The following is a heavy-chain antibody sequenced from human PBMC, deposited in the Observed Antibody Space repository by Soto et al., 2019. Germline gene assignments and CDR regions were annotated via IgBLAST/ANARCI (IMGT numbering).Heavy chain of an antibody. V-gene: IGHV3-30-3*01. J-gene: IGHJ4*02. Sequence: QVQLVESGGGVVQPGRSLRLSCAASGFTFSSYAMHWVRQAPGKGLEWVAVISYDGSNKYYADSVKGRFTISRDNSKNTLYLQMNSRRAEDTAGYYCAREAYSSGWYGGGGYYFDYWGQGTLVTVSS. CDR3: AREAYSSGWYGGGGYYFDY. D-gene: IGHD6-19*01. CDR2: ISYDGSNK. CDR1: GFTFSSYA.